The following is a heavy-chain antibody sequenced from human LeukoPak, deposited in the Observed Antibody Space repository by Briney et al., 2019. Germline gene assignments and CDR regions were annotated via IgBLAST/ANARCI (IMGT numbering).Heavy chain of an antibody. CDR2: ISGSGGST. D-gene: IGHD1-14*01. CDR1: GFTFSSYG. J-gene: IGHJ4*02. V-gene: IGHV3-23*01. CDR3: AKGNRWYYFDY. Sequence: GGSLRLSCAASGFTFSSYGMQWFRQAPDKGLEWVAAISGSGGSTYYADSVKGRFTISRDNSKNTLYLQMNSLRAEDTAVYYCAKGNRWYYFDYWGQGTLVTVSS.